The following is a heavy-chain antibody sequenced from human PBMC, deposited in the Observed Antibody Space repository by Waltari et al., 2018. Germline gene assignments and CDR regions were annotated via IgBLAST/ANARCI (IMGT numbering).Heavy chain of an antibody. Sequence: EVQLVESGGTLVQPGGSMGLSCAASGFTFRGYWMTWVGQAPGKGLGWVANIKADGSDQYYVDSVRGRFTISRDNAENSLYLQMNSLIADDTAVYYCARGSAHYVRVWDYWGQGTLVTVSS. D-gene: IGHD3-16*01. CDR3: ARGSAHYVRVWDY. CDR2: IKADGSDQ. CDR1: GFTFRGYW. J-gene: IGHJ4*02. V-gene: IGHV3-7*03.